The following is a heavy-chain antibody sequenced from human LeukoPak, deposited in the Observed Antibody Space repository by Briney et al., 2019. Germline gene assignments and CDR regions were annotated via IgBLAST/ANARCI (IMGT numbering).Heavy chain of an antibody. D-gene: IGHD1-26*01. CDR3: TRDSGTYNRFDP. J-gene: IGHJ5*02. CDR2: IDKKDKGYATAT. Sequence: RGSLRLSCAASGFTFSGSAIHWVRQSSGKGLEWVGQIDKKDKGYATATAYAASVKGRFTISRDDSINTAYLQMKSLKTEDTALYYCTRDSGTYNRFDPWGQGTLVTVSS. V-gene: IGHV3-73*01. CDR1: GFTFSGSA.